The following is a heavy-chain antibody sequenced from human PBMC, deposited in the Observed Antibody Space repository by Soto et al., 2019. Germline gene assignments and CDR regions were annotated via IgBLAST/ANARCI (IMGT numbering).Heavy chain of an antibody. J-gene: IGHJ4*02. Sequence: EVQLLQSGGGLAQPGGSLTLSCAASGFSFSDYSMNWVRRAPGKGLEWVSAFSAGGDYRHYADSVKGRFTISRDNSKNTLFPQMNSLRAEDTARYYCAREARYDRGVYHYEGIDYWGQGTLVTVSS. D-gene: IGHD3-22*01. CDR3: AREARYDRGVYHYEGIDY. CDR1: GFSFSDYS. V-gene: IGHV3-23*01. CDR2: FSAGGDYR.